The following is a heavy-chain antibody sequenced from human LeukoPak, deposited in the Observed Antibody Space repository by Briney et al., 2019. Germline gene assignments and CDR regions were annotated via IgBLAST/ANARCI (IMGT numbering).Heavy chain of an antibody. CDR1: GSTFSSYW. CDR3: ARGRPDYYDSSGYYSLYYFDY. D-gene: IGHD3-22*01. Sequence: LPGGSLRLSCAASGSTFSSYWMPWVRQAPGKGLVWVSRINSDGSSTSYADSVKGRFTISRDNAKNTLYLQMNSLRVEDTAVYYCARGRPDYYDSSGYYSLYYFDYWGQGALVTVSS. V-gene: IGHV3-74*01. J-gene: IGHJ4*02. CDR2: INSDGSST.